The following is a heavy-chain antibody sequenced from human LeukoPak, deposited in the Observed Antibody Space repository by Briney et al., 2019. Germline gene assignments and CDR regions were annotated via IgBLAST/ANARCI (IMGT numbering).Heavy chain of an antibody. CDR2: ISYSGSTR. J-gene: IGHJ4*02. CDR1: GITLSNYG. D-gene: IGHD6-19*01. CDR3: AREIVSAVAGNFDS. V-gene: IGHV3-48*04. Sequence: GGSLRLSCAVSGITLSNYGMSWVRQAPGKGLEWLSYISYSGSTRTYADSVKGRFTISRDNAKNSLYLEMNSLRAEDTAVYYCAREIVSAVAGNFDSWGQGTLVTVSS.